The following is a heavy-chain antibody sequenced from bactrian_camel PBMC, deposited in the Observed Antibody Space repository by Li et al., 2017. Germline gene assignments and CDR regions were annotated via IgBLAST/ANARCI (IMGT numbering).Heavy chain of an antibody. D-gene: IGHD6*01. Sequence: HVQLVESGGGSVQAGGSLRLSCAASGDTDSPYCMGWFRQAPGNECELVSTISRDGSTIFDDSVKGRFTVSQDNAKKTAYLQMNSLKPEDTAVYYCAADHLGGRPCRAGTAYWGQGT. CDR2: ISRDGST. J-gene: IGHJ4*01. V-gene: IGHV3S53*01. CDR3: AADHLGGRPCRAGTAY. CDR1: GDTDSPYC.